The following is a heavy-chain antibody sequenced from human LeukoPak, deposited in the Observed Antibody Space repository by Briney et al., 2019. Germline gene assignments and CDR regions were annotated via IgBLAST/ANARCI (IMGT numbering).Heavy chain of an antibody. CDR3: ARDISARYLDY. CDR2: IWYDGSNK. J-gene: IGHJ4*02. CDR1: GFTFSRHG. V-gene: IGHV3-33*01. D-gene: IGHD6-6*01. Sequence: PGGSLRLSCAASGFTFSRHGMHWVRQAPGKGLEWVAVIWYDGSNKYYADSVKGRFTISRDNSKNTLYLLMNSLSAEDTAVYYCARDISARYLDYWGQGTLVTVSS.